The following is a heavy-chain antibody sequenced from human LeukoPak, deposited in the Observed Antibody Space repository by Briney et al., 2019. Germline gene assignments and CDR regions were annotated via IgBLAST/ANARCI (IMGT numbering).Heavy chain of an antibody. CDR2: INPNSVGT. CDR1: GYTFTGYY. CDR3: ARLGRYCSGGSCYSVYWFDP. J-gene: IGHJ5*02. Sequence: GASVKVSCKASGYTFTGYYMHWVRQAPGQGLEWMGRINPNSVGTNYAQKFQGRVTMTRDTSISTAYMELRRLRSDDTAVYYCARLGRYCSGGSCYSVYWFDPWGQGTLVTVSS. V-gene: IGHV1-2*06. D-gene: IGHD2-15*01.